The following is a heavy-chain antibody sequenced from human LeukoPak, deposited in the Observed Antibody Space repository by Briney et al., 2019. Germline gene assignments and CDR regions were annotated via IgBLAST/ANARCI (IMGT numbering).Heavy chain of an antibody. CDR2: ISSSSSYI. D-gene: IGHD3-9*01. J-gene: IGHJ6*04. CDR1: GFTFSSYS. CDR3: ARYPGYDILASDIPYSSDGMDF. Sequence: PGGSLRLSCAASGFTFSSYSMNWVRQAPGKGLEWVSSISSSSSYIYYADSVKGRFTISRDNAKNSLYLQMNSLRAEDTAVYYCARYPGYDILASDIPYSSDGMDFWGKGTTVTVSS. V-gene: IGHV3-21*03.